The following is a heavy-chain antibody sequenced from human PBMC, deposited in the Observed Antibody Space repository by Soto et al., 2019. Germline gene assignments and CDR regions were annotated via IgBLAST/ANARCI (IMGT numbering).Heavy chain of an antibody. V-gene: IGHV4-30-2*01. CDR1: GGSISSGGYS. Sequence: SETLSLTCAVSGGSISSGGYSWSWIRPPPGKGLEWIGFFYHRGSTYYNPSLKSRVTISVDRSKNQFSLKLSSVTAADTVVYCCASGGATNYGMDVWGQGTTVTVSS. J-gene: IGHJ6*02. D-gene: IGHD3-16*01. CDR2: FYHRGST. CDR3: ASGGATNYGMDV.